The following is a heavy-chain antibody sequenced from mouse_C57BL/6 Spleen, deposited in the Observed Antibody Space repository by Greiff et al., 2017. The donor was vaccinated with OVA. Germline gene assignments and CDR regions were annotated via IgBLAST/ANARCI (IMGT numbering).Heavy chain of an antibody. CDR1: GYSITSGYY. Sequence: EVHLVESGPGLVKPSQSLSLTCSVTGYSITSGYYWNWIRQFPGNKLEWMGYISYDGSNNYNPSLKNRISITRDTSKNQFFLKLNSVTTEDTATYYCAREFYFDYWGQGTTLTVSS. J-gene: IGHJ2*01. V-gene: IGHV3-6*01. CDR2: ISYDGSN. CDR3: AREFYFDY.